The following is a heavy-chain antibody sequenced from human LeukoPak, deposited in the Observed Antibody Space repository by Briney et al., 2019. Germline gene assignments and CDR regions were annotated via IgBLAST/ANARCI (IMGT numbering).Heavy chain of an antibody. CDR1: GSSISSGYY. J-gene: IGHJ3*02. Sequence: PSETLSLTCAVSGSSISSGYYWGSIRQPPGKGLEWICSIYHSGSTYYNPSLRSRLTISVDTSKKQFSLKLSSVTAADTAVYYCARNNTRTVSRGSSGRRANVFDIWGEGTMFTVSS. CDR2: IYHSGST. D-gene: IGHD6-25*01. CDR3: ARNNTRTVSRGSSGRRANVFDI. V-gene: IGHV4-38-2*01.